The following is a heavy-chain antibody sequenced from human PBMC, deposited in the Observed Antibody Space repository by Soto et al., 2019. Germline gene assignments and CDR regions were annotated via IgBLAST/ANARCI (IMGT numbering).Heavy chain of an antibody. CDR2: MNPNSGNT. J-gene: IGHJ6*04. Sequence: ASVKVSCKASGYTFTSYDINWVRQATGQGLEWMGWMNPNSGNTGYAQKFQGRVTMTRNTSISTAYMELSSLRSEDTAVYYCARGLRFSEWLDYYHYYGMDVWGKGTTVTV. CDR1: GYTFTSYD. V-gene: IGHV1-8*01. D-gene: IGHD3-3*01. CDR3: ARGLRFSEWLDYYHYYGMDV.